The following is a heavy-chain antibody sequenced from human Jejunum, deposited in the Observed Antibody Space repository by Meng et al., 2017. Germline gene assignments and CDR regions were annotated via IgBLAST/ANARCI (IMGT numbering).Heavy chain of an antibody. CDR3: TREAPGTYWFDP. CDR2: INAGNGDT. CDR1: GYTYTNYA. J-gene: IGHJ5*02. V-gene: IGHV1-3*01. Sequence: QVQRVQSGAEVKKPGASVKVSCKASGYTYTNYAMNWVRQAPGQRPEWMGWINAGNGDTKYLQKFQGRVTITRDTSASTAYMELSSLRSEDTAVYYCTREAPGTYWFDPWGQGTLVTVSS.